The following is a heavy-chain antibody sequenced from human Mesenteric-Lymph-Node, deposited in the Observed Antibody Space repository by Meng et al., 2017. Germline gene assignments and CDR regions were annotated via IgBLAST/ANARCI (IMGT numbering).Heavy chain of an antibody. V-gene: IGHV3-23*01. CDR3: ARDMMD. D-gene: IGHD3-16*01. J-gene: IGHJ4*02. Sequence: GESLKISCAASGFTFNNFVMNWVRQSPGKGLQWVSSINGDGDTTFYADSVRGRFTISRDNAKNSLYLQMNSLRAEDTALYYCARDMMDLGQGTLVTVSS. CDR2: INGDGDTT. CDR1: GFTFNNFV.